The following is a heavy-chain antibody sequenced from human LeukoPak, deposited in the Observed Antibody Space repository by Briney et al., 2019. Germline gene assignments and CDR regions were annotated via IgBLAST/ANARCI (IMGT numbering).Heavy chain of an antibody. V-gene: IGHV3-9*03. D-gene: IGHD2-15*01. CDR1: GFTFDDYA. J-gene: IGHJ4*02. CDR3: AKEYCSSGSCRMGFDY. Sequence: PGRSLRLSCAASGFTFDDYAMHWVRQVPGKGLEWVAGISWNSGTKGYADSVKGRFTISRDNAKDSLYLEMNSLRAEDMALYYCAKEYCSSGSCRMGFDYWGQGTLVTVSS. CDR2: ISWNSGTK.